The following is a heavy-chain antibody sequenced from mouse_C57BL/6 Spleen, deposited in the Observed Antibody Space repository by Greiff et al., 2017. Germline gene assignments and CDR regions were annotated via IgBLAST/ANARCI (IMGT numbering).Heavy chain of an antibody. J-gene: IGHJ1*03. V-gene: IGHV5-6*01. D-gene: IGHD1-1*01. CDR3: ARHGTTVVAHWYFDV. CDR2: ISSGGSYT. Sequence: EVKLLESGGDLVKPGGSLKLSCAASGFTFSSYGMSWVRQTPDKRLEWVATISSGGSYTYYPDSVKGRFTISRDNAKNTLYLQMSSLKSEDTAMYYCARHGTTVVAHWYFDVWGTGTTVTVSS. CDR1: GFTFSSYG.